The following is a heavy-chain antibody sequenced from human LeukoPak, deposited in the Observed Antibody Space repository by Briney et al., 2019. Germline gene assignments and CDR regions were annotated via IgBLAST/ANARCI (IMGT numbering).Heavy chain of an antibody. J-gene: IGHJ4*02. D-gene: IGHD3-3*01. Sequence: ASVTVSCKASGYTFTSYGINWVRQAPGQGLEWMGWISGYNENTRYAQNLQGRVTMTTDTSTSTAYTELRGLRSDDTAVYYCARLKGRFWSAYQNFDYWGQGTLVTVSS. CDR1: GYTFTSYG. CDR2: ISGYNENT. V-gene: IGHV1-18*01. CDR3: ARLKGRFWSAYQNFDY.